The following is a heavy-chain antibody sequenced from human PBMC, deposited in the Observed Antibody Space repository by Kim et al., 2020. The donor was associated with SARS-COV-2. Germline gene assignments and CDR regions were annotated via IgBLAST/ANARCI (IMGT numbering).Heavy chain of an antibody. CDR1: GFTVSSNY. CDR2: IYSGGST. V-gene: IGHV3-53*01. D-gene: IGHD3-22*01. J-gene: IGHJ3*02. CDR3: ARWGYYYDSSGYYYRLHAFDI. Sequence: GGSLRLSCAASGFTVSSNYMSWVRQAPGKGLEWVSVIYSGGSTYYADSVKGRFTISRDNSKNTLYLQMNSLRAEDTAVYYCARWGYYYDSSGYYYRLHAFDIWGQGTMVTVSS.